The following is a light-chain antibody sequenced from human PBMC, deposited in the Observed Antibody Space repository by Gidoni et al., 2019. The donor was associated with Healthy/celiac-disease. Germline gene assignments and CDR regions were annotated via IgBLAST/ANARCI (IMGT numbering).Light chain of an antibody. Sequence: SYELTQTPSVSVSPRQTARITCSGDALPQKYAYWYQQKPGQAPVLVIYEESKRPSGIPERFSGSSSGTMATLTISGAQVEDEADYYCYSTDSSGNHRVFGGGTKLTVL. CDR3: YSTDSSGNHRV. V-gene: IGLV3-10*01. CDR2: EES. CDR1: ALPQKY. J-gene: IGLJ3*02.